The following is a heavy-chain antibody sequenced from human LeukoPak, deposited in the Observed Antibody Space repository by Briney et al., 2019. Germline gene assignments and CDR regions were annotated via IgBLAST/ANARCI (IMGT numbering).Heavy chain of an antibody. CDR2: ISGSGGST. CDR1: GFTFSSYA. J-gene: IGHJ4*02. V-gene: IGHV3-23*01. D-gene: IGHD6-13*01. Sequence: GGSLRLSCAASGFTFSSYAMSWVRQAPGKGLEWVSAISGSGGSTYYADSVKGRFTISRDNSKNTLYLQMNSLRAEDTAVYYCATVGYSSWYTFDYWGQGTLVTVSS. CDR3: ATVGYSSWYTFDY.